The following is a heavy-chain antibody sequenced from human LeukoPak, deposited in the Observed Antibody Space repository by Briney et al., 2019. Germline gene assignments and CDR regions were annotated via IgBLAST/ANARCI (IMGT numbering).Heavy chain of an antibody. CDR3: ARVWGLAVAGGEIEY. V-gene: IGHV3-23*01. D-gene: IGHD6-13*01. Sequence: GGSLRLSCSASGFTFSSYAMTWVRQAPGKGLEWVSLISSSGGSTYYADSVKGRFTISRDNAKNSLYLQMNSLRDEDTAVYYCARVWGLAVAGGEIEYWGQGTLVTVSS. J-gene: IGHJ4*02. CDR2: ISSSGGST. CDR1: GFTFSSYA.